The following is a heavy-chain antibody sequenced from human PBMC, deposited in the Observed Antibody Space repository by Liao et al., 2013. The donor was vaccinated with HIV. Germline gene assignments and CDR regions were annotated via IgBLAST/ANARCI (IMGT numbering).Heavy chain of an antibody. CDR1: GGSISSGSYY. D-gene: IGHD2-2*01. CDR2: INHSGST. CDR3: ARDGRDCSSTSCYHYYYMDV. V-gene: IGHV4-61*02. J-gene: IGHJ6*03. Sequence: QVQLQESGPGLVKPSQTLSLTCTVSGGSISSGSYYWSWIRQPAGKGLEWIGEINHSGSTNYNPSLKSRVTMSVDTSKNQFSLKLSSVTAADTAVYYCARDGRDCSSTSCYHYYYMDVWGKGTTVTVSS.